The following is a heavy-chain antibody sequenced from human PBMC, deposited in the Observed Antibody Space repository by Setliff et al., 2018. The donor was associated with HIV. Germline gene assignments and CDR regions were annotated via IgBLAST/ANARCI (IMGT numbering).Heavy chain of an antibody. CDR3: ARCYYNFWSGYPLDYMDV. CDR2: VYYSGNT. Sequence: PSETLSLTCTVSGGSISSSSYYWGWIRHSPGKGLEWIGSVYYSGNTYNNPSLKSRVTISVDTSKNQFSLKLSSVTAADTAVYYCARCYYNFWSGYPLDYMDVWGKGTTVTVSS. V-gene: IGHV4-39*01. D-gene: IGHD3-3*01. CDR1: GGSISSSSYY. J-gene: IGHJ6*03.